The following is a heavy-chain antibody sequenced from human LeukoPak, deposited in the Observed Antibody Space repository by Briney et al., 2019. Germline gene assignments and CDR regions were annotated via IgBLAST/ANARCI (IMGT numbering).Heavy chain of an antibody. CDR1: GFTFSSYF. V-gene: IGHV3-74*03. CDR3: AKDTPLCYFDY. D-gene: IGHD3-16*01. CDR2: ISSDGTYT. Sequence: GGSLRLSCAASGFTFSSYFMHWVRQAPGKGLDWVSRISSDGTYTEYADSVKGRFTISRDNSKNTLYLQMNSLRADDTAVYYCAKDTPLCYFDYWGQGTLVTVSS. J-gene: IGHJ4*02.